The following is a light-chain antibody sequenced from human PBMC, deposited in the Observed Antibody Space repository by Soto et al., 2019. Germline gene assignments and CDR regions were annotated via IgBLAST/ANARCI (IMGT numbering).Light chain of an antibody. Sequence: DIQMTQSPSSLSASVGDRVTITCRASQDISNYLNWYQQRPGKAPKLLIYDASNLERGVPSRFSGTLTGTHFTFAITSPQPDDVANYYCQQSDRLPVTFGQGTRLEI. V-gene: IGKV1-33*01. CDR1: QDISNY. J-gene: IGKJ5*01. CDR2: DAS. CDR3: QQSDRLPVT.